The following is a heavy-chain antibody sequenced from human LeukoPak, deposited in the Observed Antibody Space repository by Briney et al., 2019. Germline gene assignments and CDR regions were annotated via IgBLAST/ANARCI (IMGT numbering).Heavy chain of an antibody. CDR1: GFTVSSKF. D-gene: IGHD3-3*01. CDR2: MYSGGSR. V-gene: IGHV3-53*01. Sequence: PGGSLRLSCAASGFTVSSKFMSWVRQAPGKGLEWVSVMYSGGSRYYADSVRGRFTISRDNSKNTLYLQMNSLRAEDTAVYYCARGFESDFWGQGTLVTVSS. CDR3: ARGFESDF. J-gene: IGHJ4*02.